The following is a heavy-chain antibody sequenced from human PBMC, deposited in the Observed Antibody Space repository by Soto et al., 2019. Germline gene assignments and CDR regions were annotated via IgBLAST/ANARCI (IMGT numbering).Heavy chain of an antibody. V-gene: IGHV3-30*18. CDR3: AKDLLPNTVTTCGS. CDR1: GFTFDSHG. J-gene: IGHJ5*02. CDR2: ISSDGNNK. Sequence: QVQLVESGGGAVQPGRSLRLSCAASGFTFDSHGMHWVRQAPGKGLEWVAVISSDGNNKYYADSVKGRFTISRDNFNNILYLQMRRLRAEDTAVYYCAKDLLPNTVTTCGSWGQGTLVTVSS. D-gene: IGHD4-17*01.